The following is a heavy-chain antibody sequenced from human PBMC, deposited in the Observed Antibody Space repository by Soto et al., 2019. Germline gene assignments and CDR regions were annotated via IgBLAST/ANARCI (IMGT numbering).Heavy chain of an antibody. CDR1: GFTFSSYA. J-gene: IGHJ6*02. V-gene: IGHV3-30-3*01. CDR2: ISYDGSNK. CDR3: ANGRSSSSWYECYWDYYYYYGMDV. D-gene: IGHD6-13*01. Sequence: QVQLVESGGGVVQPGRSLRLSCAASGFTFSSYAMHWVRQAPGKGLEWVAVISYDGSNKYYADSAKGRFTISSNNSKNTMYLQKNGLRAENTAVYYCANGRSSSSWYECYWDYYYYYGMDVWGQGTTVTVSS.